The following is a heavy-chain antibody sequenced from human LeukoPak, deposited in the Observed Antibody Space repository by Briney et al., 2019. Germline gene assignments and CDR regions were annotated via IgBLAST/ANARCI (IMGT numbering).Heavy chain of an antibody. V-gene: IGHV4-34*01. Sequence: SETLSLTCAVYGGSFSGYYWSWIRQPPGKGLEWIGEINHSGSTNYNPSLKSRVTISVDTSKNQFSLKLSSVTAGDTAVYYCARGRWVATISQHFDYWGQGTLVTVSS. J-gene: IGHJ4*02. CDR3: ARGRWVATISQHFDY. CDR1: GGSFSGYY. D-gene: IGHD5-12*01. CDR2: INHSGST.